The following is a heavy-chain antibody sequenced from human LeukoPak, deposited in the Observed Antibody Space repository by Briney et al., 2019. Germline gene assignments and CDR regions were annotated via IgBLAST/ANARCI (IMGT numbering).Heavy chain of an antibody. CDR3: ARDIHSYYDILTGYSNDAFDI. J-gene: IGHJ3*02. V-gene: IGHV1-2*02. D-gene: IGHD3-9*01. CDR2: INPNSGGT. Sequence: ASVKVSCKASGYTFTGYYMHWVRQAPGQGLEWMGWINPNSGGTNYAQKFQGRVTMTRDTSISTAYMGLSRLRSDDTAVYYCARDIHSYYDILTGYSNDAFDIWGQGTMVTVSS. CDR1: GYTFTGYY.